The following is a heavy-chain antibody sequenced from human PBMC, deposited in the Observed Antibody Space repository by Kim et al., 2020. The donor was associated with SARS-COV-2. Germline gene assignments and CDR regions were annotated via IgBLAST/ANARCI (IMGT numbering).Heavy chain of an antibody. V-gene: IGHV3-21*01. CDR3: AREAAAGTGGDY. CDR1: GFTFSSYS. Sequence: GGSLRLSCAASGFTFSSYSMNWVRQAPGKGLEWVSSISSSSSYIYYADSVKGRFTISRDNAKNSLYLQMNSLRAEDTAVYYCAREAAAGTGGDYWGQGTLVTVSS. CDR2: ISSSSSYI. J-gene: IGHJ4*02. D-gene: IGHD6-13*01.